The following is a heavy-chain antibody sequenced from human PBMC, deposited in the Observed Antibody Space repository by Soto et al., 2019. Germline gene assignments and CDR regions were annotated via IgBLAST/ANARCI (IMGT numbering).Heavy chain of an antibody. J-gene: IGHJ6*02. V-gene: IGHV3-33*01. CDR3: ARDGNQPLGYYGMDV. D-gene: IGHD2-2*01. CDR2: IWYDGNNK. Sequence: QVQVVESGGGVVQPGRSLRLSCAASGFTFSSYDMHWVRQAPGKGLEWVAVIWYDGNNKYYADSVKGRFTISRDNSKTTRYLQMNSLRAEDTAVYYCARDGNQPLGYYGMDVWGQGTTVTVSS. CDR1: GFTFSSYD.